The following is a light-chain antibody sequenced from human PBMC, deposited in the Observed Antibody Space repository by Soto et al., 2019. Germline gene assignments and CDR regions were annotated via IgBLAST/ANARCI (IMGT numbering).Light chain of an antibody. Sequence: QSALTQPASVSGSPGQSVTISCTGTSSDIGDYTYVSWYQQHPGKAPKFIIYEVSKRPSGVPDRFSGSKSGNTASLTISGLLAEDEADYYCSSYAGSNNLVFGGGTKLTVL. CDR2: EVS. V-gene: IGLV2-8*01. CDR3: SSYAGSNNLV. J-gene: IGLJ3*02. CDR1: SSDIGDYTY.